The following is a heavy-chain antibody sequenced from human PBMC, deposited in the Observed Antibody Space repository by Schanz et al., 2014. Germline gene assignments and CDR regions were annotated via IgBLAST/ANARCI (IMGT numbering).Heavy chain of an antibody. V-gene: IGHV3-74*01. D-gene: IGHD4-17*01. CDR2: INSVGSNT. CDR3: ARKMKLGVYGGKGHDSLDI. J-gene: IGHJ3*02. CDR1: GFTFSSHW. Sequence: EVQLVQSGGGLVQPGGSLRLSCAASGFTFSSHWMHWVRQDPGKGLVWVARINSVGSNTDYADSVTGRFTISRDNSKNTLLLQMNSLRAEDTAVYYCARKMKLGVYGGKGHDSLDIWGQGTMVTVSS.